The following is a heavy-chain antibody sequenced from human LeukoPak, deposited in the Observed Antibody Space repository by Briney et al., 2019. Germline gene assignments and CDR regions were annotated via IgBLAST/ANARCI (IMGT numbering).Heavy chain of an antibody. CDR3: AREVSSSFSLDAFDI. CDR2: INAGNGNT. Sequence: ASVKVSCKASGYTFTSYAMHWVRQAPGQRLEWMGWINAGNGNTKYSQKFQGRVTITRDTSASTAYMELSSLRSEDTAVYYCAREVSSSFSLDAFDIWGQGTMVTVSS. CDR1: GYTFTSYA. D-gene: IGHD6-6*01. J-gene: IGHJ3*02. V-gene: IGHV1-3*01.